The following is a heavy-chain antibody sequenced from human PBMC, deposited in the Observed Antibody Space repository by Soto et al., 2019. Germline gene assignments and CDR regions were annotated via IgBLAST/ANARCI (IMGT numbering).Heavy chain of an antibody. J-gene: IGHJ4*02. CDR3: ARDSSGYSYSFDY. CDR2: ISRSTTTI. Sequence: EVQLVESGGGLVQPGGSLRLSCAASGFTFSSYGMNWVCQAPGKGLEWLSYISRSTTTIKYADSARGRFTISRDNGKNSLSLQMNSLRDEDTAVYYCARDSSGYSYSFDYWGQGTLVTVSS. CDR1: GFTFSSYG. D-gene: IGHD3-22*01. V-gene: IGHV3-48*02.